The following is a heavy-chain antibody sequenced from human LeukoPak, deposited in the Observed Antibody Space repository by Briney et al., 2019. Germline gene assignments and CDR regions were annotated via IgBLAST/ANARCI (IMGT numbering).Heavy chain of an antibody. D-gene: IGHD4-17*01. CDR3: ARGDGDYHSYYYYGMDV. CDR2: IYYSGST. V-gene: IGHV4-59*08. CDR1: GGSISSYY. J-gene: IGHJ6*02. Sequence: SETLSLTCTVSGGSISSYYWSWIRQPPGKGLEWIGYIYYSGSTNYNPSLKSRVTISVDTSKNQFSLKLSSVTAADTAVYYCARGDGDYHSYYYYGMDVWGQGTTVTVSS.